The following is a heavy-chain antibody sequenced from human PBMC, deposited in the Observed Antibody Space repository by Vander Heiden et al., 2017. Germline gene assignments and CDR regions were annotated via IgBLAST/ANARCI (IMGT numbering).Heavy chain of an antibody. J-gene: IGHJ4*02. D-gene: IGHD6-13*01. CDR2: ISGSGGST. CDR3: ANGIQSWPPQIDY. V-gene: IGHV3-23*01. CDR1: GFTCSSYA. Sequence: EVQLLESGGGLVQPGGSLRLSCAASGFTCSSYAMSWVRQAPGKGLEWVSAISGSGGSTYYADSVKGRFTISRDNSKNTLYLQMNSLRAEDTAVYYCANGIQSWPPQIDYWGQGTLVTVSS.